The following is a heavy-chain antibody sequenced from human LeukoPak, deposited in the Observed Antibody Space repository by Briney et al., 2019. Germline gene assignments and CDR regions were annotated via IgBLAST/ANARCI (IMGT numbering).Heavy chain of an antibody. D-gene: IGHD3-22*01. CDR3: ARRRYYDGSGYLD. J-gene: IGHJ1*01. CDR2: IYYSGRT. Sequence: SEALSLSCIVSGDSIRSSNYYWDWIRQPPGKGLEWIGSIYYSGRTYYNPSLKSRVSMSIDTTKNQFSLRLTSMTAADTAVYYCARRRYYDGSGYLDWGQGTLVIVYS. V-gene: IGHV4-39*01. CDR1: GDSIRSSNYY.